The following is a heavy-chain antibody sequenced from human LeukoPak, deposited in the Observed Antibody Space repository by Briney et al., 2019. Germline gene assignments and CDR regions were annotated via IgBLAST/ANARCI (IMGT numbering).Heavy chain of an antibody. CDR3: ARASYYDPPRPYYYYMDV. D-gene: IGHD3-3*01. Sequence: SETLSLTCTVPGGSISSYYWSWIRQPPGKGLEWIGYIYTSGSTNYNTSLQSRVAISVDTSKNQFSLKLSSVTAADTAVYYCARASYYDPPRPYYYYMDVWGKGTTVTVSS. J-gene: IGHJ6*03. CDR1: GGSISSYY. V-gene: IGHV4-4*09. CDR2: IYTSGST.